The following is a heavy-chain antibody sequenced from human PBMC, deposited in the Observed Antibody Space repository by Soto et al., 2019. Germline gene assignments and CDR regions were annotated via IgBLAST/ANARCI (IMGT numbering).Heavy chain of an antibody. J-gene: IGHJ4*02. Sequence: GGSLRLSCAASGFTFSIYAMHWFRQAPGKGLEWVAVISYDGSNKYYADSVKGRFTISRDNSKNTLYLQMNSLRAEDTAVYYCARAGGGMATITGYWGQGTLVTVSS. D-gene: IGHD5-12*01. CDR1: GFTFSIYA. CDR3: ARAGGGMATITGY. V-gene: IGHV3-30-3*01. CDR2: ISYDGSNK.